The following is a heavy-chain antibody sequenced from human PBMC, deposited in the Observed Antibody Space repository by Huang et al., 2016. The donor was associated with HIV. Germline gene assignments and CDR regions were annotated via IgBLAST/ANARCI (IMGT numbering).Heavy chain of an antibody. CDR3: ARDHPLGGFDY. J-gene: IGHJ4*02. D-gene: IGHD3-16*01. CDR1: GFTFSNFG. Sequence: EVQIVESGGGLVKPGRSLRLSCAASGFTFSNFGMSWVRQAPGKGLEWGSSLSSRCTYIYYADSVKCRFTISRDDAKTSLFLQMNSLRVEDTAIYYCARDHPLGGFDYWGQGALVTVSS. V-gene: IGHV3-21*02. CDR2: LSSRCTYI.